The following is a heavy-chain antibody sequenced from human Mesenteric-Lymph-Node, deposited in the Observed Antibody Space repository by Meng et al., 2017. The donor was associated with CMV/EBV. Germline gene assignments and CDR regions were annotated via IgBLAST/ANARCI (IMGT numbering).Heavy chain of an antibody. CDR1: GFTISSTY. CDR3: ATDFGKSTAWYVAFDV. CDR2: TYSGGST. Sequence: GESLKISCAASGFTISSTYMNWVRQAPGKGLEWVSLTYSGGSTYFADSVKGRFTISRDISKNTLYLQMNSLRPEDTAVYYCATDFGKSTAWYVAFDVWGQGTMVTVSS. V-gene: IGHV3-66*02. D-gene: IGHD6-19*01. J-gene: IGHJ3*01.